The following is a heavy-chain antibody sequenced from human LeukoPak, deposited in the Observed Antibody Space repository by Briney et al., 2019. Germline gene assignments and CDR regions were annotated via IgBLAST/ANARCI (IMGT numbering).Heavy chain of an antibody. Sequence: SETLSLTCTVSGGSISSSSYYWGWIRQPPGKGLEWIGSIYYSGSTYYNPSLKSRVTMSVNTSKNEFSLKLSSVTAADTAMYYCARDVVRGSLGGFDPWGQGTLVTVSS. CDR2: IYYSGST. V-gene: IGHV4-39*07. CDR3: ARDVVRGSLGGFDP. J-gene: IGHJ5*02. D-gene: IGHD2-21*01. CDR1: GGSISSSSYY.